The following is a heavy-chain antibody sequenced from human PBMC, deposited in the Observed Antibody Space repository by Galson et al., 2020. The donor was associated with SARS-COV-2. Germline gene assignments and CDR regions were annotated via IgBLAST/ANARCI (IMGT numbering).Heavy chain of an antibody. CDR2: ILSNAKK. CDR1: GFSLTNPRMS. D-gene: IGHD2-2*01. CDR3: AAIVVVPAAMRDYYYGMDV. V-gene: IGHV2-26*01. Sequence: KMSGPTLVTPTATLTPTCTVSGFSLTNPRMSVSWIRQPPGKALERTAHILSNAKKPYSTSLKSRPTISKDTFKSQVVLTMTTMDPVDTATCYCAAIVVVPAAMRDYYYGMDVWGQGTTVTVSS. J-gene: IGHJ6*02.